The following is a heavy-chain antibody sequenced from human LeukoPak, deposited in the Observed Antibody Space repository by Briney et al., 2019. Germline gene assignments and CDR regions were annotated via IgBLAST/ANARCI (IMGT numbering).Heavy chain of an antibody. V-gene: IGHV3-9*01. Sequence: GGSLRLSCVASGFTFYDYAMHWVRQVPGKGLEWVSGITRNSGSIGYADSVKGRFTISRDNAKNSLYLQMNSLRAEDTAVYYCARYLLEAYYYDSSGYFFDYWGQGTLVTVSS. CDR3: ARYLLEAYYYDSSGYFFDY. CDR1: GFTFYDYA. CDR2: ITRNSGSI. D-gene: IGHD3-22*01. J-gene: IGHJ4*02.